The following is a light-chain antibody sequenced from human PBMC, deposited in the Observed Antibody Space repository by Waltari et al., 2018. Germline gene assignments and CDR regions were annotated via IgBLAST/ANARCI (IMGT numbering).Light chain of an antibody. Sequence: QSVLTQPPSPSGTPGQTGTPPRSGSSSNLGSNLLHWYQQLPGTAPKLLIYSNNQRPSGVPDRFSGSKSGTSASLAISGLQSEDEADYYCAAWDDSLNGPVFGGGTKLTVL. CDR1: SSNLGSNL. V-gene: IGLV1-44*01. CDR3: AAWDDSLNGPV. CDR2: SNN. J-gene: IGLJ2*01.